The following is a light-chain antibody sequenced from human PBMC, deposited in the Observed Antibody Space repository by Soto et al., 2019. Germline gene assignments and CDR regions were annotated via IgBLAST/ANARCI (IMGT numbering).Light chain of an antibody. J-gene: IGLJ1*01. Sequence: QSALTQPRSVSGSPGQSVTISCTGTSSDLGGYNFVSWYQQHPGKAPKLMIYDVRKRPSGVPDRFSGSKSGNTASLTISGLQAEDEADYYCCSYAGSYTHVFGTGTKVTVL. CDR2: DVR. V-gene: IGLV2-11*01. CDR1: SSDLGGYNF. CDR3: CSYAGSYTHV.